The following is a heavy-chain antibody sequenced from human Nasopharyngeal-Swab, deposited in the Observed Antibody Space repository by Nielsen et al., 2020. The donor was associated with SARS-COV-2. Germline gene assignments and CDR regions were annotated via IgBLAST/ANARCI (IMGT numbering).Heavy chain of an antibody. CDR3: ARDSVYNFGVFIITTSFMDV. Sequence: GGSLRLSCAASGFTFSSFAMHWVRQAPGKGLERVGLISYDGSHENYADSVRGRFTISRDNSKDTVHLQMNSLRPEDTAVYYCARDSVYNFGVFIITTSFMDVWGKGTTVTVSS. V-gene: IGHV3-30*04. CDR1: GFTFSSFA. CDR2: ISYDGSHE. J-gene: IGHJ6*03. D-gene: IGHD3-3*01.